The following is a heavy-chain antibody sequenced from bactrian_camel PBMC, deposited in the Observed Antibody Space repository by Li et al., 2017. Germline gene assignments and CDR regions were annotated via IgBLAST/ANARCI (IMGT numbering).Heavy chain of an antibody. Sequence: HVQLVESGGGSVQSGGSLRLSCVVSGCTASTCCMAWWRQVRGKEREGVATIGSDGYTYYADSVKGRFTISQDNAKNTLYLQLNSLKTEDTAMYYCANYDSAYYSGAYYYWGQGTQVTVS. V-gene: IGHV3S57*01. CDR2: IGSDGYT. CDR3: ANYDSAYYSGAYYY. CDR1: GCTASTCC. D-gene: IGHD2*01. J-gene: IGHJ4*01.